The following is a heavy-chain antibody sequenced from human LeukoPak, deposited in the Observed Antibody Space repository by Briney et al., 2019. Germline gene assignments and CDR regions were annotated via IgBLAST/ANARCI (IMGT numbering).Heavy chain of an antibody. Sequence: ASVKVSCKASGYTFTGYYMHWVRQAPGQGLEWMGWINPNSGGTNYAQKFQGRVTMTRDTSISTAYMELSRLRSDDTAVYYCARGDGAVAGSLYNRFDPWGQGTLVTVSS. CDR3: ARGDGAVAGSLYNRFDP. CDR1: GYTFTGYY. V-gene: IGHV1-2*02. D-gene: IGHD6-19*01. CDR2: INPNSGGT. J-gene: IGHJ5*02.